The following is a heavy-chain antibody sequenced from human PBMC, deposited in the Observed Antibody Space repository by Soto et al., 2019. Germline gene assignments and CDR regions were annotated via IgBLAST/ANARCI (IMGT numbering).Heavy chain of an antibody. CDR3: VRLPSSFTTDWYFDL. D-gene: IGHD3-22*01. CDR2: ISSSGSTI. Sequence: EVQLVESGGGLVQPGGSLRLSCGASGFTFSSYEMNWVRQAPGKGLEWVSYISSSGSTIYYAESVKGRFTISRDNAKNSLHLQMNSLRAEVMAVYYCVRLPSSFTTDWYFDLWGRGTLVTVSS. V-gene: IGHV3-48*03. J-gene: IGHJ2*01. CDR1: GFTFSSYE.